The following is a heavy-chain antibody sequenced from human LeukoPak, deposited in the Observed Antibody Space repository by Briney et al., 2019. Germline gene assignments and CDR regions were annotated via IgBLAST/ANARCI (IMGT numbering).Heavy chain of an antibody. J-gene: IGHJ6*03. V-gene: IGHV3-7*01. CDR1: GLTFRSYW. CDR2: IKQDGSEK. Sequence: GGSLRLSCAASGLTFRSYWMSWVRQAPGKGLEWVANIKQDGSEKYYVDSVKGRLTISRDNAKNSLYLQMNSLRAEVTAVYYCARVEGTTGYYNYYYMDVWGKGTTVTVSS. CDR3: ARVEGTTGYYNYYYMDV. D-gene: IGHD1-14*01.